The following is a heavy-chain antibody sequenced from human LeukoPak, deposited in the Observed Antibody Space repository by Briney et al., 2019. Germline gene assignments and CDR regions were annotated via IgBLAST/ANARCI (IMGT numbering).Heavy chain of an antibody. CDR2: IKQDGSEK. CDR3: ARDNYYYGMDV. Sequence: GGSLRLSCAASGFAFSNYWMSWVRQAPGKGLEWVANIKQDGSEKYYVDSVKGRFTISRDNAKNSLYLQMNSLRAEDTAVYYCARDNYYYGMDVWGQGTTVTVSS. CDR1: GFAFSNYW. J-gene: IGHJ6*02. V-gene: IGHV3-7*01.